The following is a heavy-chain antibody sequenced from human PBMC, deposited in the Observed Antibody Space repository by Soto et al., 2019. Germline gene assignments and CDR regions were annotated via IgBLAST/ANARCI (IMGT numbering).Heavy chain of an antibody. Sequence: PSETLSLTCAVYGGSFSGYYWSWIRQPPGKGLEWIGEINHSGSTNYNPSLKSRATISVDTSKNQFSLKLSSVTAADTAVYYCARASYSGPYNYWGQGTLVTVSS. J-gene: IGHJ4*02. CDR1: GGSFSGYY. CDR2: INHSGST. V-gene: IGHV4-34*01. D-gene: IGHD5-12*01. CDR3: ARASYSGPYNY.